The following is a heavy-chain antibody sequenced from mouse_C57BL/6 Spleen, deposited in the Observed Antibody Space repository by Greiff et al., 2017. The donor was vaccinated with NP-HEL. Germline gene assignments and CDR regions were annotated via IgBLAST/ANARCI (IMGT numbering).Heavy chain of an antibody. V-gene: IGHV1-55*01. CDR1: GYTFTSYW. CDR3: ARSFYDGYLKGFAY. J-gene: IGHJ3*01. D-gene: IGHD2-3*01. Sequence: VQLQQPGAELVKPGASVKMSCKASGYTFTSYWITWVKQRPGQGLEWIGDIYPGSGSTNYNEKFKGKATLTVDTSSSTAYMQLSSLTSEDSAVYYCARSFYDGYLKGFAYWGQGTLVTVSA. CDR2: IYPGSGST.